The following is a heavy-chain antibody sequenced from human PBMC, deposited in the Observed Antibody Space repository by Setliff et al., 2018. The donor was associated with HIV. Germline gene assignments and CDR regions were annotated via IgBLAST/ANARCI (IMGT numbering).Heavy chain of an antibody. CDR2: IYYSGST. CDR1: GGSISTYY. J-gene: IGHJ6*03. CDR3: ARVVRQVPASYYYYYMDV. D-gene: IGHD2-2*01. V-gene: IGHV4-59*01. Sequence: PSETLSLTCSVSGGSISTYYWSWIRQPPGQGLEWIGYIYYSGSTNYNPSLKSRVTISVNKSKNRFSLKLRSVTAADTAVYYCARVVRQVPASYYYYYMDVWGKGTTGTVSS.